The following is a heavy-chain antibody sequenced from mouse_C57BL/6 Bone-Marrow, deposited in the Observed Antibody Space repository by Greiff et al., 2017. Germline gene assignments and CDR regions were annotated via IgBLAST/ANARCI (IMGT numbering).Heavy chain of an antibody. D-gene: IGHD1-1*01. CDR1: GYTFTSYW. CDR2: IHPNSGST. V-gene: IGHV1-64*01. Sequence: QVHVKQPGAELVKPGASVKLSCKASGYTFTSYWMHWVKQRPGQGLEWIGMIHPNSGSTNYNEKFKSKATLTVDKSSSTAYMQLSSLTSEDSAVYYCARRGITTVVATDYYAMDYWGQGTSVTVSS. CDR3: ARRGITTVVATDYYAMDY. J-gene: IGHJ4*01.